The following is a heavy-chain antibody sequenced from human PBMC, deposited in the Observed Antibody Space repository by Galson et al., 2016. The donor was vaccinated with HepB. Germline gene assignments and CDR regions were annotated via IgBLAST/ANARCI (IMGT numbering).Heavy chain of an antibody. CDR3: AREERYCSSMRWQNPDYGTDV. Sequence: SLRLSCAASGFRFSRYGMHWVRQAPGKELEWVAMISYDGSNEYYADAVKGRVTISRDNSKKSLYLQMNRLRAEDTAVYFCAREERYCSSMRWQNPDYGTDVWGQGTTVTVSS. V-gene: IGHV3-30-3*01. D-gene: IGHD2-2*01. J-gene: IGHJ6*02. CDR1: GFRFSRYG. CDR2: ISYDGSNE.